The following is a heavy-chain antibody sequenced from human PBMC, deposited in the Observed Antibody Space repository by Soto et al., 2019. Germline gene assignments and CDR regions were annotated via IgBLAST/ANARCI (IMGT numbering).Heavy chain of an antibody. D-gene: IGHD3-22*01. CDR1: GVSISRYY. V-gene: IGHV4-59*01. J-gene: IGHJ4*02. CDR3: ARASDSRGPFDY. CDR2: AYYDGST. Sequence: SETLSLTCSVSGVSISRYYWSWIRQPPGKGLEWIGYAYYDGSTGYSPSLKSRVTMAVDTSKNQVSLELNSVTAADTAVYYCARASDSRGPFDYWGQGTLVTVSS.